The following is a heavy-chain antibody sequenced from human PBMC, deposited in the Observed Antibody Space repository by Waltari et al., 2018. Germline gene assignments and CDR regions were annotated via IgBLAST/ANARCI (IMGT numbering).Heavy chain of an antibody. Sequence: VQLVESGGGVVQPGGSLRRACVVSGLSFSSDTMHWVRQAPGKGLEWVALILYDGSDAYYADSLKGRFTVSRDNSKNTLYLQMNTLRPEDTGVFYCASSLDFWGQGTLVTVSS. CDR1: GLSFSSDT. CDR3: ASSLDF. J-gene: IGHJ4*02. CDR2: ILYDGSDA. V-gene: IGHV3-30*14.